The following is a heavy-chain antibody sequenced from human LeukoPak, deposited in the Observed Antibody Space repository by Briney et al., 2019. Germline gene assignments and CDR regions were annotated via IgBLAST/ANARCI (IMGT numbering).Heavy chain of an antibody. CDR2: IIPIFGTA. V-gene: IGHV1-69*05. J-gene: IGHJ5*02. D-gene: IGHD2-15*01. CDR3: APERYCSDGSCYSGLEGRHGFDP. CDR1: GGTFSSYA. Sequence: GASVKVSCKASGGTFSSYAISRVRQAPGQGLEWMGRIIPIFGTANYAQKFQGRVTITTDESTSTAYMELSSLRSEDTAVYYCAPERYCSDGSCYSGLEGRHGFDPWGQGTLVTVSS.